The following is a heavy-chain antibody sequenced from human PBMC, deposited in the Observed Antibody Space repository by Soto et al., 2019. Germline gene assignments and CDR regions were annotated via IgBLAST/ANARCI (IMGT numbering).Heavy chain of an antibody. CDR1: GGSISSSSYY. Sequence: SETLSLTCTVSGGSISSSSYYWGWIRQPPGKGLEWIGSIYYSGSTYYNPSLKSRVTISVDTSKNQFSLKLSSVTAADTAVYYCVREPYFDYWGQGTLVTVSS. V-gene: IGHV4-39*01. J-gene: IGHJ4*02. CDR2: IYYSGST. CDR3: VREPYFDY.